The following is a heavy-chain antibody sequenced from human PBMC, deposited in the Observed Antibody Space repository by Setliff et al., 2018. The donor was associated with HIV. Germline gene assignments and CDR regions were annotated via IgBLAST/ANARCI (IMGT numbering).Heavy chain of an antibody. CDR3: ARHDLGGNQDFDY. Sequence: SETLSLTCTVSGGSINSFYWNWVRQPAGRGLEWIGRIFASGNTNYNPSLKSRVTMSVDTSKNQFSLNLNSVTAADTAVYYCARHDLGGNQDFDYWGQGTLVTVSS. CDR1: GGSINSFY. V-gene: IGHV4-4*07. CDR2: IFASGNT. J-gene: IGHJ4*02. D-gene: IGHD2-15*01.